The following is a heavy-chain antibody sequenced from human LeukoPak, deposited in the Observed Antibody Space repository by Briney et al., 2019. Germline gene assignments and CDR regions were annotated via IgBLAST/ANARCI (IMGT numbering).Heavy chain of an antibody. D-gene: IGHD1-26*01. CDR3: ARISGTYFDQELAEYFQH. V-gene: IGHV3-74*01. J-gene: IGHJ1*01. CDR1: GFTFSGYW. CDR2: INSDGSTT. Sequence: PGGSLRLSCAASGFTFSGYWMHWVRQAPGKGLVWVSRINSDGSTTNYADSVKGRFTISRDNAKDSLYLQMNSLRAEDTAVYYCARISGTYFDQELAEYFQHWGQGTLVTVSS.